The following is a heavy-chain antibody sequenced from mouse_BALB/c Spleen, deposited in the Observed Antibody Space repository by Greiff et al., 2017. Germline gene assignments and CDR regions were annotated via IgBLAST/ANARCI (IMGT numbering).Heavy chain of an antibody. J-gene: IGHJ3*01. Sequence: VQLKESGPGLVAPSQSLSITCTASGFSLTGYGVNWVRQPPGKGLEWLGMIWGDGSTDYNSALKSRLSISKDNSKSQVFLKMNSLQTDDTARYYCARGGKITPFAYWGQGTLVTVSA. CDR3: ARGGKITPFAY. V-gene: IGHV2-6-7*01. D-gene: IGHD2-4*01. CDR2: IWGDGST. CDR1: GFSLTGYG.